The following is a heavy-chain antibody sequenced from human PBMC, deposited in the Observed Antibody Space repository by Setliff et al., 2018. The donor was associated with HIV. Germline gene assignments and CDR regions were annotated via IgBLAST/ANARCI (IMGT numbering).Heavy chain of an antibody. V-gene: IGHV1-24*01. CDR2: FDPEEGET. D-gene: IGHD2-15*01. CDR1: GYTLTEFS. Sequence: ASVKVSCKVSGYTLTEFSMHWVRQAPGKGLGWMGGFDPEEGETMYAQKFQGRVTVTEDTSSDTAYMELSSLRSEDTAVYYCAPWRKVAAPGVWFSAHDYWGQGTLVTVSS. CDR3: APWRKVAAPGVWFSAHDY. J-gene: IGHJ4*02.